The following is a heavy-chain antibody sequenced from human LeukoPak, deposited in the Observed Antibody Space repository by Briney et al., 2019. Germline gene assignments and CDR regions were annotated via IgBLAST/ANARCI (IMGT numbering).Heavy chain of an antibody. Sequence: GGSLRLSCAASGFTFSSYGMHWVRQAPGKGLEWVAVISYDGSNKYYADSVKGRFTISRDNSKNTLYLQMNSLRAEDTAVYYCAKIAFAATAGGHDYWGQGTLVTVSP. J-gene: IGHJ4*02. CDR1: GFTFSSYG. CDR3: AKIAFAATAGGHDY. CDR2: ISYDGSNK. V-gene: IGHV3-30*18. D-gene: IGHD2-15*01.